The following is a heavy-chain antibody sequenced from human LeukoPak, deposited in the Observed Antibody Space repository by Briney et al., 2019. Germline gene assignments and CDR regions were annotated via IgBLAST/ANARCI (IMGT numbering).Heavy chain of an antibody. J-gene: IGHJ5*02. Sequence: PSETLSLTCTVSGGSISSGDYYWSWIRQPPGKGPEWIGYIYYSGSTYYNPSLKSRVTISVDTSKNQFSLKLSSVTAADTAVYYCARDRGPTVTTSNWFDPWGQGTLVTVSS. V-gene: IGHV4-30-4*01. CDR1: GGSISSGDYY. D-gene: IGHD4-11*01. CDR2: IYYSGST. CDR3: ARDRGPTVTTSNWFDP.